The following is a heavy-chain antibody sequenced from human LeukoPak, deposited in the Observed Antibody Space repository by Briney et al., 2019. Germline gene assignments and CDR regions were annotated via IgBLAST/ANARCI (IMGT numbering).Heavy chain of an antibody. CDR1: GFTFSSYG. Sequence: GRSLRLSCAASGFTFSSYGMHWVRQAPGKGLEWVAVIWYDGSNKYYADSVKGRFTISRDNSKNTLYLQMNSLRAEDTAVYYCARVVPAARPLTYYYYGMDVWGQGTTVTVSS. D-gene: IGHD2-2*01. V-gene: IGHV3-33*01. CDR3: ARVVPAARPLTYYYYGMDV. J-gene: IGHJ6*02. CDR2: IWYDGSNK.